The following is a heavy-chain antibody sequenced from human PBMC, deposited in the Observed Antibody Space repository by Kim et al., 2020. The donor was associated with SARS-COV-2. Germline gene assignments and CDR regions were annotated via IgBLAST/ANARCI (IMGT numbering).Heavy chain of an antibody. Sequence: PGSVKGRLTISRENAKNSLYLQMNSLRAGDTAVYYCARGRGSTVTPFFDYWGQGTLVTVSS. CDR3: ARGRGSTVTPFFDY. V-gene: IGHV3-13*01. D-gene: IGHD4-17*01. J-gene: IGHJ4*02.